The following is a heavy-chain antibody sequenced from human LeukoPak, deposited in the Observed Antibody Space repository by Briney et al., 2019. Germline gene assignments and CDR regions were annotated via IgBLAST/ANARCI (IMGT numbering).Heavy chain of an antibody. CDR1: GFTFSSYA. J-gene: IGHJ5*02. CDR3: AEDDAYDFWSGLSHHTNWFDP. V-gene: IGHV3-23*01. CDR2: ISGSGGST. D-gene: IGHD3-3*01. Sequence: PGGSLRLSCAASGFTFSSYAMSWVRQAPGKGLEWVSAISGSGGSTYYADSVKGRFTISRDNSKNTLYLQMNSLRAEDTAVYYCAEDDAYDFWSGLSHHTNWFDPWGQGTLVTVSS.